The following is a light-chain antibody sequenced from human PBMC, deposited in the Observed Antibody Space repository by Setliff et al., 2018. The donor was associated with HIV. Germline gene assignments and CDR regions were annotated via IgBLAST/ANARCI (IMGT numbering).Light chain of an antibody. CDR2: DVS. Sequence: QSALAQPASVSGSPGQAITISCTGTSDDIGRYYYVSWYQQLPGKAPKLIMYDVSHRPSGVSTRSSGSKSGDTASLTISGLQAEDEAHYYCTSYTINTLYVFGSGTKVTVL. V-gene: IGLV2-14*03. J-gene: IGLJ1*01. CDR1: SDDIGRYYY. CDR3: TSYTINTLYV.